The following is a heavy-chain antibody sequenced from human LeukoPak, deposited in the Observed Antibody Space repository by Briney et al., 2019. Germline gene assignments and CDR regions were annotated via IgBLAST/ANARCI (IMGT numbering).Heavy chain of an antibody. CDR1: GFTFSTLS. J-gene: IGHJ4*02. V-gene: IGHV3-64D*06. Sequence: GGSLRLSCSPSGFTFSTLSMHGVGQAPGKGVLYVSVSSNNAAITYYAASVKARFTISTHNSNNSLYLQMSTLTPEDAAVYSCVNQISGWVYWGQGPLVIVSS. CDR2: SSNNAAIT. CDR3: VNQISGWVY. D-gene: IGHD6-19*01.